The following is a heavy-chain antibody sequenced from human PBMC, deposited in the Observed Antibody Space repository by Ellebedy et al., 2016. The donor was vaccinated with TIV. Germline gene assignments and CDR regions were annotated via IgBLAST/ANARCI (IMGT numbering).Heavy chain of an antibody. J-gene: IGHJ4*02. CDR2: MNPSSGST. CDR1: GYTFTSYG. V-gene: IGHV1-8*02. D-gene: IGHD7-27*01. Sequence: AASVKVSCKASGYTFTSYGISWVRQATGQGLEWLGWMNPSSGSTGYARKFQGRVTMTRDTSINTAYMELRSLTSEDTAVYYCANNLPLTGDFDYWGQGTLVTVSS. CDR3: ANNLPLTGDFDY.